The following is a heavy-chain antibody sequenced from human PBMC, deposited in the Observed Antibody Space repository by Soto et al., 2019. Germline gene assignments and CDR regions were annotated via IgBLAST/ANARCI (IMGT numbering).Heavy chain of an antibody. CDR2: ISYDGSNK. Sequence: PGGSLRLSCAASGFTFSSYGMHWVRQAPGKGLEWVAVISYDGSNKYYADSVKGRFTISRDNSKNTLYLQMNSLRAEDTAVYYCAGAFDFWGQGTLVTVSS. V-gene: IGHV3-30*03. CDR3: AGAFDF. CDR1: GFTFSSYG. J-gene: IGHJ3*01.